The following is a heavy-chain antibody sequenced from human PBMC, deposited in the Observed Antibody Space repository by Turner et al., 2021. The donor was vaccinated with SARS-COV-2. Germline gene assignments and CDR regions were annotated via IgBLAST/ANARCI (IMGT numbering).Heavy chain of an antibody. CDR3: ARAAYYYDIGAYRNDAFDI. Sequence: KGLEWIGTIYYSGSTYYNPSLKSRVTISVDTSTNQFSLKLSPVTAADTAVYYCARAAYYYDIGAYRNDAFDIWGQGTMVTVSS. D-gene: IGHD3-22*01. J-gene: IGHJ3*02. CDR2: IYYSGST. V-gene: IGHV4-39*01.